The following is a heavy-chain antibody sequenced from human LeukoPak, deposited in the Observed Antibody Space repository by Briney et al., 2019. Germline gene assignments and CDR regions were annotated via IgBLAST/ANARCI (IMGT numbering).Heavy chain of an antibody. D-gene: IGHD1-26*01. CDR2: ISGSGGRA. CDR1: EFTFSSYA. V-gene: IGHV3-23*01. CDR3: AKDHGREKSEDYFDY. Sequence: GGSLRLSCAASEFTFSSYAMNWVRQAPGKGLEWVSAISGSGGRAYYADSVKGRFTISRDNSKNTLYLQMNSLRAEDTALYYCAKDHGREKSEDYFDYWGQGTLVTVSS. J-gene: IGHJ4*02.